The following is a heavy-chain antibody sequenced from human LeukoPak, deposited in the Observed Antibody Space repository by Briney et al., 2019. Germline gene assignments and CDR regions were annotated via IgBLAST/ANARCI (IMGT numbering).Heavy chain of an antibody. CDR2: IWYDGSNK. V-gene: IGHV3-33*01. J-gene: IGHJ5*02. CDR1: GFTFSSYG. Sequence: GGSLRLSCAASGFTFSSYGMHWVRQAPGKGLEWVAVIWYDGSNKYYADSVKGRFTISRDNSKNTLYLQMNSLRAEDTAMYYCARMDGYGDARWFDPWGQGTLVTVSS. CDR3: ARMDGYGDARWFDP. D-gene: IGHD4-17*01.